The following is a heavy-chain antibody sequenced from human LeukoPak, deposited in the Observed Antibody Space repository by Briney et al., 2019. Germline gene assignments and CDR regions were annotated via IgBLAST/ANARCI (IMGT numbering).Heavy chain of an antibody. J-gene: IGHJ6*02. CDR3: ARDDYRAYYYYGMDV. CDR1: GYTFTSYG. D-gene: IGHD4-11*01. V-gene: IGHV1-18*01. CDR2: ISAYNGNT. Sequence: ASVKVSCKASGYTFTSYGISWARQAPGQGLEWMGWISAYNGNTNYAQKLQGRVTMTTDTSTSTAYMELRSLRSDDTAVYYCARDDYRAYYYYGMDVWGQGTTVTVSS.